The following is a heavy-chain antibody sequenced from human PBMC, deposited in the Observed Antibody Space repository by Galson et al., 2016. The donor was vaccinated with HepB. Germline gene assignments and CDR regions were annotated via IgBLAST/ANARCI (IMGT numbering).Heavy chain of an antibody. J-gene: IGHJ3*02. CDR1: GFTFSDYY. CDR3: ARDGSSRSSPNGFDI. Sequence: SLRLSCAASGFTFSDYYMSWIRQAPGKGLEWVSYISSSRSYTTYADSVKGRFTISRDNAKNSLYLQMNSLRAEDTAVYYCARDGSSRSSPNGFDIWGQGTMVTVSS. D-gene: IGHD6-13*01. V-gene: IGHV3-11*05. CDR2: ISSSRSYT.